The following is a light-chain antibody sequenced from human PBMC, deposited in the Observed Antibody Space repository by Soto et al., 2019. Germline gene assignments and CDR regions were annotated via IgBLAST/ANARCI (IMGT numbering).Light chain of an antibody. J-gene: IGKJ2*01. CDR3: QQSYSTPYT. Sequence: DIQMTQSPSSLSASVGDRVTITCRASQSISSYLNWYQQKPGTDPKLLIYAASSLQSGVPSRFSGSGSGTDFALTISSLQPEDFATYYCQQSYSTPYTFGQGTKLEIK. CDR2: AAS. V-gene: IGKV1-39*01. CDR1: QSISSY.